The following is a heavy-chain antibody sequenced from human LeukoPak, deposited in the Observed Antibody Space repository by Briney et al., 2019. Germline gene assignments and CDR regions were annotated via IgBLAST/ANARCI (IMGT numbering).Heavy chain of an antibody. CDR1: GDYISRGEYY. J-gene: IGHJ4*02. V-gene: IGHV4-31*03. CDR2: IYYSGTT. Sequence: SQTLSLTCTVSGDYISRGEYYWSWIRQHPGKGLEWIGYIYYSGTTYYNPSLESRATISVDTSKNQFSLKLSSVTAADTAVYYCARHHDYGDFTGVSYFDYRGQGTLVTVSS. D-gene: IGHD4-17*01. CDR3: ARHHDYGDFTGVSYFDY.